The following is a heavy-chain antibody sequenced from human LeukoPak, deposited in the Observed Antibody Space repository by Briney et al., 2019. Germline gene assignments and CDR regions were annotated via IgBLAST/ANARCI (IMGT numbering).Heavy chain of an antibody. Sequence: GESLKISCKGSGYSFTSYWIGWVRQMPGKGLEWVGIIYPGDSDTRYSPPFQGQVTISADKSISTAYLQWSSLKASDTAMYYCARPIDGYNLGFDYWGQGTLVTVSS. J-gene: IGHJ4*02. V-gene: IGHV5-51*01. CDR1: GYSFTSYW. CDR2: IYPGDSDT. D-gene: IGHD5-24*01. CDR3: ARPIDGYNLGFDY.